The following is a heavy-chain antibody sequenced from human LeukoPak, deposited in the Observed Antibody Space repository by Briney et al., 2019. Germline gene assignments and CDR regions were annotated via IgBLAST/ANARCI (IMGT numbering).Heavy chain of an antibody. CDR3: ARDRGGVSWWYGSGDAFDI. J-gene: IGHJ3*02. CDR2: ISSSSSYI. Sequence: PGGSLRLSCAASGFTFSSYAMSWVRQAPGKGLEWVSSISSSSSYIYYADSVKGRFTISRDNAKNSLYLQMNSLRAEDTAVYYCARDRGGVSWWYGSGDAFDIWGQGTMVTVSS. CDR1: GFTFSSYA. D-gene: IGHD3-10*01. V-gene: IGHV3-21*01.